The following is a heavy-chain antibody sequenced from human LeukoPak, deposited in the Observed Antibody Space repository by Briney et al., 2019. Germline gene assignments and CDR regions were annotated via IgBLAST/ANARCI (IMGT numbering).Heavy chain of an antibody. D-gene: IGHD5-24*01. CDR2: IYYSGST. J-gene: IGHJ4*02. CDR3: ALGGRDGYNYDY. V-gene: IGHV4-59*11. CDR1: GGSISSHY. Sequence: SETLSLTCTVSGGSISSHYWSWIRQPPGKGLEWIGYIYYSGSTNYNPSLKSRVTISVDTSKNQFSLELSSVTAADTAVYYCALGGRDGYNYDYWGQGTLVTVSS.